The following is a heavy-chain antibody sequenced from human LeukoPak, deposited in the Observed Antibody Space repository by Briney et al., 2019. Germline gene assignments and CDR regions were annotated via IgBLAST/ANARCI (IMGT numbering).Heavy chain of an antibody. Sequence: GGSLRLSWAASGLTFSTYAMSWVRQAPGKGLEWVSAVSGSGGSTYYADSVKGRFTISRDNSKNTLYLQMNSLRAEDTAVYYCANRGFDYWGQGTLVTVSS. CDR1: GLTFSTYA. J-gene: IGHJ4*02. D-gene: IGHD3-10*01. CDR3: ANRGFDY. CDR2: VSGSGGST. V-gene: IGHV3-23*01.